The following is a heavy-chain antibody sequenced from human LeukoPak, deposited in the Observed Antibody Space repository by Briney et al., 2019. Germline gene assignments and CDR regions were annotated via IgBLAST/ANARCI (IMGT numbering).Heavy chain of an antibody. Sequence: SETLSLTCTVSGDSMRSHYWSWIRQPPGKGREWIGYIHYTGTTTYNPSLSSRVAISIDTSKNQFSLKVYSVTTADTALYYCARETLDGGWYHDYWGQGTLVTVSS. CDR1: GDSMRSHY. CDR3: ARETLDGGWYHDY. V-gene: IGHV4-59*11. CDR2: IHYTGTT. D-gene: IGHD6-19*01. J-gene: IGHJ4*02.